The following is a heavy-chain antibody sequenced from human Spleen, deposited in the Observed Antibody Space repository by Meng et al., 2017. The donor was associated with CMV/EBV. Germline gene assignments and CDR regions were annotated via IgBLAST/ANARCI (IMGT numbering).Heavy chain of an antibody. CDR3: ARDSNVVAAAGTFDY. D-gene: IGHD6-13*01. CDR1: GFAFDDYG. J-gene: IGHJ4*02. Sequence: SGFAFDDYGMSWVRQAPGKGLEWVSGINWTGGSTGYADSVKGRFTISRDNAKNSLYLQMNSLRAEDTALYYCARDSNVVAAAGTFDYWGQGTLVTVSS. CDR2: INWTGGST. V-gene: IGHV3-20*03.